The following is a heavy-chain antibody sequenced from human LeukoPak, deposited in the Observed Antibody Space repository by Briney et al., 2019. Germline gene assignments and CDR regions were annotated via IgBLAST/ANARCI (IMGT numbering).Heavy chain of an antibody. CDR2: LYTGGVP. J-gene: IGHJ3*02. CDR1: GFTVNDNY. V-gene: IGHV3-53*05. Sequence: PGGSLRLSCAASGFTVNDNYMSWVRQAPGKGLEWVSFLYTGGVPYYADSVRGRFTISRDNSKNTVDLQMNSLRPEDTAVYYCARPTTVTTISADAFDIWGQGTMVTVSS. D-gene: IGHD4-17*01. CDR3: ARPTTVTTISADAFDI.